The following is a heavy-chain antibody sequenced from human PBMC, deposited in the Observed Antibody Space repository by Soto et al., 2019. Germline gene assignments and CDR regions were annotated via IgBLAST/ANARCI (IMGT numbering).Heavy chain of an antibody. D-gene: IGHD3-10*01. J-gene: IGHJ5*02. CDR1: GGSISSYY. Sequence: SETLSLTCTVSGGSISSYYWSWIRQPPGKGLEWIGYIYYSGSTNYNPSLKSRVTISVDTSKNQFSLKLSSVTAADTAVYYCARDQEITMVRGVIRGGFDPWGQGTLVTVSS. V-gene: IGHV4-59*01. CDR3: ARDQEITMVRGVIRGGFDP. CDR2: IYYSGST.